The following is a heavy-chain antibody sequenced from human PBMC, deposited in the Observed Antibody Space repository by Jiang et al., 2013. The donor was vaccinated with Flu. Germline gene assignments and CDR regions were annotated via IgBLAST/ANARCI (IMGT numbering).Heavy chain of an antibody. CDR1: GDTFTNFG. CDR2: ISGDTGNT. V-gene: IGHV1-18*01. Sequence: ASGDTFTNFGFNWVRQAPGQGLEWMGWISGDTGNTIYSDNFQGRVTMTTDTSTTTAYMELSSLRSDDSAVYFCARTDMIDYYGSGSYYPFDYWGQGTLVTVSS. J-gene: IGHJ4*02. CDR3: ARTDMIDYYGSGSYYPFDY. D-gene: IGHD3-10*01.